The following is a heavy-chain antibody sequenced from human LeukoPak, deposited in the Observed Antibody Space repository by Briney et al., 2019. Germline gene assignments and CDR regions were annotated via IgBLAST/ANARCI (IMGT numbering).Heavy chain of an antibody. CDR3: AKNSDSAAAFDY. V-gene: IGHV3-23*01. Sequence: SGGSLRLSCVASGFTFRNYAMSWVRQAPGKGLEWVSSLSGGGGSRYYADSVTGRFTISRDNSKNTLHLQMNSLRAEDTAIYYFAKNSDSAAAFDYWGQGTLVTVSS. CDR1: GFTFRNYA. D-gene: IGHD1-26*01. CDR2: LSGGGGSR. J-gene: IGHJ4*02.